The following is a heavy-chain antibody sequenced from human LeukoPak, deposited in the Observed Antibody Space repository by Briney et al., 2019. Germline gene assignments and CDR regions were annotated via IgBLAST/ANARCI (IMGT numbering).Heavy chain of an antibody. CDR3: ARVLRYYDILSKPFDY. D-gene: IGHD3-9*01. J-gene: IGHJ4*02. CDR1: GYTFTGYY. V-gene: IGHV1-2*02. CDR2: INPNSGGT. Sequence: WASVKVSCKASGYTFTGYYMHWVRQAPGHGLEWMGWINPNSGGTNYAQKFQGRVTLTRDTSINTAYMELSRLRSDDTAVYYCARVLRYYDILSKPFDYWGQGTLVTVSS.